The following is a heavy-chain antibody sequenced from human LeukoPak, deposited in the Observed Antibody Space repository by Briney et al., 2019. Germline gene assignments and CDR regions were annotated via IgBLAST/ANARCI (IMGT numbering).Heavy chain of an antibody. D-gene: IGHD1-26*01. V-gene: IGHV1-18*01. CDR1: GHTFTSYD. J-gene: IGHJ4*02. Sequence: GASVKVSCKPSGHTFTSYDISWVRQAPGQGLEWMGWISTYNGNTNYAQKFQGRVTMTTDTSTGTAYMELRSLKSDDTAVYYCASSSASYYVNDLWGQGTLLTVSS. CDR2: ISTYNGNT. CDR3: ASSSASYYVNDL.